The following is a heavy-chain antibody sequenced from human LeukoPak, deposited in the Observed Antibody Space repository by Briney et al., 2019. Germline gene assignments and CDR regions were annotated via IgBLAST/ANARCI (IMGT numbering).Heavy chain of an antibody. CDR2: IIPILGIA. CDR1: GGTFSSYA. V-gene: IGHV1-69*04. CDR3: ARDLEGGDVNPNSGSYFTY. J-gene: IGHJ4*02. D-gene: IGHD1-26*01. Sequence: GASVKVSCKASGGTFSSYAISWVRQAPGQGLEWMGRIIPILGIANYAQKFQGRVTITADKSTSTAYMELSSLRSEDTAVYYCARDLEGGDVNPNSGSYFTYWGQGTLVTVSS.